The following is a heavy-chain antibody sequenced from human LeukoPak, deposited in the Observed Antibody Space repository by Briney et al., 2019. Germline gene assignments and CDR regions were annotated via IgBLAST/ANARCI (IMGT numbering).Heavy chain of an antibody. CDR2: IGGPTET. V-gene: IGHV3-23*01. CDR3: AKDATPRNSIWDYFGK. CDR1: DFGLDIVA. Sequence: GGSLILPWLALDFGLDIVARIWARKAPGKGPGWSHSIGGPTETFYADSVKGRFTVSRDNSQNTLYLQMNSLRAEDTAVYYCAKDATPRNSIWDYFGKWGQGALVTVST. J-gene: IGHJ4*02. D-gene: IGHD4-23*01.